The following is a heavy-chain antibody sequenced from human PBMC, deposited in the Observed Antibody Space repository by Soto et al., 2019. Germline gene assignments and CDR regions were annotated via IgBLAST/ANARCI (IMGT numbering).Heavy chain of an antibody. V-gene: IGHV3-30*09. CDR2: ISYDGSKE. J-gene: IGHJ4*02. CDR3: ARYCNGGACYSASLDY. D-gene: IGHD2-15*01. CDR1: PFTFRSYS. Sequence: QEQMVQSGGGVVQPGRSLRLSCAASPFTFRSYSMHWVRQAPGKGLEWVTSISYDGSKESYADSVKGRFAVSRDNSKHTLYLQMNSLRPEATAVYYCARYCNGGACYSASLDYWGQGTQVTVSS.